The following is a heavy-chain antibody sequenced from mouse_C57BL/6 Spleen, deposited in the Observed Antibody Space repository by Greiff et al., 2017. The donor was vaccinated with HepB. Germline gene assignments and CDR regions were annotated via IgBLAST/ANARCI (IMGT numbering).Heavy chain of an antibody. CDR3: VRENYCGSSPWYFDV. D-gene: IGHD1-1*01. CDR1: GFTFNTYA. V-gene: IGHV10-3*01. J-gene: IGHJ1*03. CDR2: IRSKSSNYAT. Sequence: EVQLQQSGGGLVQPKGSLKLSCAASGFTFNTYAMHWVRQAPGKGLEWVARIRSKSSNYATYYADSVKDRFTISRDDSQSMLYLQMNNLKTEDTAMYYCVRENYCGSSPWYFDVWGTGTTVTVSS.